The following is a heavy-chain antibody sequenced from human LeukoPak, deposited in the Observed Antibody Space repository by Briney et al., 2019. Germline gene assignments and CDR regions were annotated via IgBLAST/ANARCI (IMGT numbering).Heavy chain of an antibody. Sequence: GESLQISCNGSGYRFTSYWIGWVRPMPGKGLEWMGIIYPGDSDTRYSPPFQGQVTIAADKSISTAYLQWSSLKASDTAMYYCARRGIAAAGTEYYFDYWGQGTLVTVSS. CDR1: GYRFTSYW. CDR2: IYPGDSDT. CDR3: ARRGIAAAGTEYYFDY. D-gene: IGHD6-13*01. J-gene: IGHJ4*02. V-gene: IGHV5-51*01.